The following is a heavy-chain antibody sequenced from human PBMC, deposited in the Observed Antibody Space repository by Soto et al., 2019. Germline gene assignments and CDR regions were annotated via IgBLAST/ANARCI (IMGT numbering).Heavy chain of an antibody. V-gene: IGHV3-13*01. CDR3: ARVMATAHACDI. Sequence: EVQLVESGGGLEQPGGSLRLSCKASGFTFSSYDVHWVRQATGKGKERVSAIGTAGDTYYPGSVKGRFTISRENAKISLYLQMNILIAVYTAMNYCARVMATAHACDIWGQGTMVTVSS. D-gene: IGHD5-18*01. CDR2: IGTAGDT. CDR1: GFTFSSYD. J-gene: IGHJ3*02.